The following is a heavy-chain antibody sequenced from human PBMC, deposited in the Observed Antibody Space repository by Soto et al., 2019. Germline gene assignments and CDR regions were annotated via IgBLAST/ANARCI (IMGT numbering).Heavy chain of an antibody. V-gene: IGHV1-69*14. CDR2: IIPIFGTT. CDR3: ARDLGSGYGPGDY. D-gene: IGHD5-12*01. J-gene: IGHJ4*02. Sequence: QVQLVQSGAEVKKPGSSVKVSCKTSGDIFSGYSISWVLQAPGQGLEWMGGIIPIFGTTNYAQMFHGRVTITADKSTSTVYMELYSLKSEDTAVYYCARDLGSGYGPGDYCGQGTLVTVSS. CDR1: GDIFSGYS.